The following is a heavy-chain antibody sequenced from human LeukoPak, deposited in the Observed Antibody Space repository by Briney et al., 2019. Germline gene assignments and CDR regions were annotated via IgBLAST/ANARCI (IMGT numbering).Heavy chain of an antibody. CDR1: GFTFKKYA. CDR3: ARDGGYSYGHRIDY. V-gene: IGHV3-30-3*01. J-gene: IGHJ4*01. CDR2: ISWDGNTK. D-gene: IGHD5-12*01. Sequence: GGSLRLSCAVSGFTFKKYAIHWVRQAPGKGLEWVAFISWDGNTKYYADSVKGRFTISRDNSKTTLYLQMNGLRGEETAVYYCARDGGYSYGHRIDYWGQGTLVTVSS.